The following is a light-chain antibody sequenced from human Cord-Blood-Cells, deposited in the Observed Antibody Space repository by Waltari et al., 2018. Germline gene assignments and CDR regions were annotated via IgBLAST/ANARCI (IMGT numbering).Light chain of an antibody. CDR3: QQYNNWPPYT. V-gene: IGKV3-15*01. CDR2: GAS. J-gene: IGKJ2*01. CDR1: QSVSSN. Sequence: EIVMTQSPATLSVSPGERATLSCRASQSVSSNSAWYQQKPGQAPRLLIYGASTRATGIPARFSGSGSGTEFTLTISSLQSEDFAVYYCQQYNNWPPYTFG.